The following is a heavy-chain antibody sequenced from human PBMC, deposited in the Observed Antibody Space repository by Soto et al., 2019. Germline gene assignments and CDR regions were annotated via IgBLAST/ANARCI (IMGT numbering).Heavy chain of an antibody. V-gene: IGHV3-23*01. D-gene: IGHD3-22*01. CDR1: GFTFSSYA. Sequence: GGSLRLSCAASGFTFSSYAMSWVRQAPGKGLEWVSAISGSGGSTYYADSVKGRFTISRDNSKNTLYLQMNSLRAEDTAVYYCAKDSIYYDSSGYYYGAFDYWGQGTLVTVSS. J-gene: IGHJ4*02. CDR2: ISGSGGST. CDR3: AKDSIYYDSSGYYYGAFDY.